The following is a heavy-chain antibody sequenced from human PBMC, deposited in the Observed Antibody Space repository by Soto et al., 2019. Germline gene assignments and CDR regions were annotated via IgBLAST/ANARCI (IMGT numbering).Heavy chain of an antibody. Sequence: SVKVSCKAACYTCTIYDISGVLRSPLRWREGMGWISAYNGNTNYAQKLQGRVTMTTDTSTSTAYMELRSLRSDDTAVYYCARTRGVMYYDFWSGRPYYGMEVWGQGTTVTVSS. J-gene: IGHJ6*02. D-gene: IGHD3-3*01. CDR1: CYTCTIYD. V-gene: IGHV1-18*04. CDR2: ISAYNGNT. CDR3: ARTRGVMYYDFWSGRPYYGMEV.